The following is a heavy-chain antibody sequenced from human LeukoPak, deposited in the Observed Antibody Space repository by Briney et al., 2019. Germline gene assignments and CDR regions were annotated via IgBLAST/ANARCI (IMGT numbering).Heavy chain of an antibody. CDR3: VRRSGSGRNPFHI. CDR1: GYTFTTYD. CDR2: INTNSGNT. V-gene: IGHV1-8*03. J-gene: IGHJ3*02. D-gene: IGHD3-10*01. Sequence: ASVRVSCKASGYTFTTYDINWVRQATGQGLEWMGWINTNSGNTGYAQKFQGRVTITRSVSISTAYMELNSLRSEDTAVYYCVRRSGSGRNPFHIWGQGTIVTVSS.